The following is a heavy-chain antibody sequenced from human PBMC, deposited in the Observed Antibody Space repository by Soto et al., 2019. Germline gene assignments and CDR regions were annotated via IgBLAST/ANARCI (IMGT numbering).Heavy chain of an antibody. CDR1: GGSISSGGYS. Sequence: SETLSLTCAVSGGSISSGGYSWSWIRQPPGKGLEWIGYIYHSGSTYYNPSLKSRVTISVDRSKNQFSLKLSSVTAADTAVYYCASAYYYDSSGYLYYFDYWGQGTLVTVSS. CDR2: IYHSGST. D-gene: IGHD3-22*01. CDR3: ASAYYYDSSGYLYYFDY. V-gene: IGHV4-30-2*01. J-gene: IGHJ4*02.